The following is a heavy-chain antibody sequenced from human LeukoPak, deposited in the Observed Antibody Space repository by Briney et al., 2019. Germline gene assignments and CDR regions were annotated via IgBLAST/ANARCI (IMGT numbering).Heavy chain of an antibody. Sequence: GGSLRLSCATSGFTFSRYAMNWVRQAPGQGLEWVAIISYGGNNQYYAESVKGRFTISRDNTKNTVYLQMNSLRPEDTAVYYCARAPDSSGYYYYFDYWGQGALVTVSS. D-gene: IGHD3-22*01. CDR3: ARAPDSSGYYYYFDY. CDR1: GFTFSRYA. CDR2: ISYGGNNQ. J-gene: IGHJ4*02. V-gene: IGHV3-30-3*01.